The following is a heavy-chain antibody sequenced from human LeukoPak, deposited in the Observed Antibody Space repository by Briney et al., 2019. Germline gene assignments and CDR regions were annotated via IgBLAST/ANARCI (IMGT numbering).Heavy chain of an antibody. CDR3: ARAGPRGVMMSHCGY. CDR2: IYHSGST. J-gene: IGHJ4*02. V-gene: IGHV4-4*02. Sequence: KPSGTLSLTCDVSGGSISSSNWWTWVRQPPGKGLEWIGEIYHSGSTNYNPSLKSRVSISIDKSKNQFSLKLSSVTAADTAVYYCARAGPRGVMMSHCGYWGQGTLVTVSS. CDR1: GGSISSSNW. D-gene: IGHD3-10*01.